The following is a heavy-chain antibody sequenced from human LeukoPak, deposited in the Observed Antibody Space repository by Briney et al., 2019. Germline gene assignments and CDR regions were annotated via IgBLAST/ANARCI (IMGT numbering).Heavy chain of an antibody. CDR1: GFTFGTYG. D-gene: IGHD5-18*01. J-gene: IGHJ4*02. CDR2: IRYDGSNK. Sequence: GGSLRLSCAASGFTFGTYGMHWVRQAPGKGPEWVAVIRYDGSNKNYGDSVKGRFTISRDNSKNTLYLQMNSLRAEDTAVYYCARALSAMVPDYWGQGTLLTVSS. V-gene: IGHV3-33*01. CDR3: ARALSAMVPDY.